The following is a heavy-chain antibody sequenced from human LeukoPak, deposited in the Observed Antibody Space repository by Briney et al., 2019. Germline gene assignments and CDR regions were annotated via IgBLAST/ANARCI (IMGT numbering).Heavy chain of an antibody. CDR1: GGSISSYY. V-gene: IGHV4-59*01. CDR3: ARDDPTGYYYYGMDV. CDR2: IYYSGST. J-gene: IGHJ6*02. Sequence: SETLSLTCTVSGGSISSYYWSWIRQPPGKGLEWIGYIYYSGSTNYNPSLKSRVTISVDTSKNQFSLKLSSVTAADTAVYYCARDDPTGYYYYGMDVWGQGTTVTISS.